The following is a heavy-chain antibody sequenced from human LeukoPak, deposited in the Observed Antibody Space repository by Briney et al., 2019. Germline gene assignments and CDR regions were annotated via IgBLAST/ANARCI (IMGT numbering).Heavy chain of an antibody. D-gene: IGHD3-3*01. CDR1: GGSFSGYY. CDR3: ARARYDFWSGLDYYYYMDV. Sequence: SETLSLTCAVYGGSFSGYYWSWIRQPPGKGLERIGEINHSGSTNYNPSLKSRVTISVDTSKNQFSLKLSSVTAADTAVYYCARARYDFWSGLDYYYYMDVWGKGTTVTVSS. J-gene: IGHJ6*03. V-gene: IGHV4-34*01. CDR2: INHSGST.